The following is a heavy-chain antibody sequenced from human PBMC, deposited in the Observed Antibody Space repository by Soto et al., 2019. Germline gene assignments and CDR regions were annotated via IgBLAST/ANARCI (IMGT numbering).Heavy chain of an antibody. D-gene: IGHD2-21*01. J-gene: IGHJ4*02. CDR2: IWYDGTHE. CDR3: ARDNSFYFDF. V-gene: IGHV3-33*01. Sequence: GGSLRLSCAASGFSFTSYGFHWVRQAPGKGLEWVAVIWYDGTHEYYADSVKGRFTISRDSSKNTLYLQMSSLRAEDTAVYFCARDNSFYFDFWGQGTLVTVSS. CDR1: GFSFTSYG.